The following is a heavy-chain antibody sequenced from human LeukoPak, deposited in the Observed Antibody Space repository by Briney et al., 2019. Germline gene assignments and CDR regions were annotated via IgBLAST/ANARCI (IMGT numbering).Heavy chain of an antibody. D-gene: IGHD2-15*01. CDR1: GGAIRNGGYY. Sequence: SQTLSLTCTVSGGAIRNGGYYWSWIRQHPGKGLEWIGCISYSGTTYYNPSLGGRVTISVDTSKNQFFLNLNSVTAADTAVYYCVKGRTYCSPWGQGKWVTVSS. V-gene: IGHV4-31*03. J-gene: IGHJ5*02. CDR2: ISYSGTT. CDR3: VKGRTYCSP.